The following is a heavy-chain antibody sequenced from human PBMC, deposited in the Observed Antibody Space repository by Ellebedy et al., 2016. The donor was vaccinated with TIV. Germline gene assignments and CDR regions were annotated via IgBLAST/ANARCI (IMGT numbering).Heavy chain of an antibody. CDR2: IWYDGTNE. V-gene: IGHV3-33*01. CDR1: GFTFSDFG. J-gene: IGHJ6*02. CDR3: ARGFLKQHMTFLYGLDV. D-gene: IGHD6-13*01. Sequence: GESLKISCAASGFTFSDFGMHWVRQAPGKGLEWVAVIWYDGTNEYYVDSVKGRFTISRDNSKNTVFLQMNNLRAEDTAAYYCARGFLKQHMTFLYGLDVWGQGTTVTVSS.